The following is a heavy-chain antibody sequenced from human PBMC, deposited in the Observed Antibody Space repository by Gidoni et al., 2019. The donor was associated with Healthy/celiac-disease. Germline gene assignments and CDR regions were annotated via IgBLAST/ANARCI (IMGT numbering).Heavy chain of an antibody. V-gene: IGHV3-9*01. CDR1: GFTFGDYA. Sequence: EVQLVESGGGLVQPGRSLRLSCAASGFTFGDYAMHWVRQAPGKGLEWVSGISWNSGSIGYADSVKGRFTISRDNAKNSLYLQMNSLRAEDTALYYCAKAKRMDYYGSGNFDYWGQGTLVTVSS. D-gene: IGHD3-10*01. J-gene: IGHJ4*02. CDR2: ISWNSGSI. CDR3: AKAKRMDYYGSGNFDY.